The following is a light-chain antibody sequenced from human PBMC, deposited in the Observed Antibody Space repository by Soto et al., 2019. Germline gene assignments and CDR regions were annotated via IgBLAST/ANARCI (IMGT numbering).Light chain of an antibody. Sequence: DIQVTQSPSAMSAAVGDRVTITCRTSQDISNRLGWFQQRPGKAPKRLISSASTLETGVPSRFIGTGSGTEFTLTISSLQPEDFATYYCQQHAAYPRDFGHGTKVVMK. CDR1: QDISNR. V-gene: IGKV1-17*03. CDR2: SAS. CDR3: QQHAAYPRD. J-gene: IGKJ1*01.